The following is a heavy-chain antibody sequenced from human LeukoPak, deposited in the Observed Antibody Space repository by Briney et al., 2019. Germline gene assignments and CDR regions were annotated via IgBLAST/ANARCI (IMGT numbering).Heavy chain of an antibody. D-gene: IGHD3-22*01. CDR1: GGSISSSNW. J-gene: IGHJ4*02. CDR2: IYHSGST. CDR3: ARVGIVVARFDY. Sequence: PSETLSLTCAVSGGSISSSNWWSWVRQPPGKGLEWIGEIYHSGSTNYNPSLKSRVTISVDKSKNQFSLKLNSVTAADTAVYYCARVGIVVARFDYWGQGTLVTVSS. V-gene: IGHV4-4*02.